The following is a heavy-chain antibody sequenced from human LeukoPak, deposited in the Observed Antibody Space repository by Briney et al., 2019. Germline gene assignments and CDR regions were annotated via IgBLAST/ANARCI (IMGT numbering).Heavy chain of an antibody. CDR3: AKDGYSSSLDLVNRFDP. V-gene: IGHV3-30*18. Sequence: GGSLRLSCAASGFTFSSYGMHWVRQAPGKGLEWVAIISYDGSNKYYADSVKGRFTISRDNSKNTLYLQMNSLRAEDTAVYYCAKDGYSSSLDLVNRFDPWGQGTLVTVSS. J-gene: IGHJ5*02. CDR2: ISYDGSNK. D-gene: IGHD6-13*01. CDR1: GFTFSSYG.